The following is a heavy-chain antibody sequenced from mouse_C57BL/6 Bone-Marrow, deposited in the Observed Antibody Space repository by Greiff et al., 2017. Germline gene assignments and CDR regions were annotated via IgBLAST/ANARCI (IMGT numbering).Heavy chain of an antibody. CDR1: GYTFTGYW. D-gene: IGHD1-1*01. Sequence: QVQLQQPGAELVRPGTSVKLSCKASGYTFTGYWMHWVKQRPGQGLEWIGVIDPSDSYTNYNQKFKGKATLTVDTSSSTAYMQLSSLTSEDSAVYYCARHYYGSRGYFDYWGQGTTLTVSS. J-gene: IGHJ2*01. CDR2: IDPSDSYT. CDR3: ARHYYGSRGYFDY. V-gene: IGHV1-59*01.